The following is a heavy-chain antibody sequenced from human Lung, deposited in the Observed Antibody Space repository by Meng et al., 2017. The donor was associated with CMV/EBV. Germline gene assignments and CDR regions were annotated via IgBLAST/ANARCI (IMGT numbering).Heavy chain of an antibody. Sequence: SXAASGFIFSSYGMHWVRQAPGKGLEWVAFIRYDGSNKYYADSVKGRFTISRDNSKNTLYLQMNSLRAEDTAVYYCAKDGAKCCSSTSCYFFDYWGQGTLVXVSS. V-gene: IGHV3-30*02. CDR2: IRYDGSNK. J-gene: IGHJ4*02. D-gene: IGHD2-2*01. CDR1: GFIFSSYG. CDR3: AKDGAKCCSSTSCYFFDY.